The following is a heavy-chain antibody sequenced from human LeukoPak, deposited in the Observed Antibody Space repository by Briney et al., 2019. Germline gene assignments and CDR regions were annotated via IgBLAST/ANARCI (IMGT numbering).Heavy chain of an antibody. CDR3: AKDHAAMENNWFDP. Sequence: PGGSLRLSCAASAFTFSSSGMHWVRQAPGKGLEWVAFIRYDGSDKLYADSVKGRFTISRDNSKNTLYLQMNSLRAEDTAVYYCAKDHAAMENNWFDPWGQGTLVTVSS. CDR2: IRYDGSDK. J-gene: IGHJ5*02. D-gene: IGHD5-18*01. V-gene: IGHV3-30*02. CDR1: AFTFSSSG.